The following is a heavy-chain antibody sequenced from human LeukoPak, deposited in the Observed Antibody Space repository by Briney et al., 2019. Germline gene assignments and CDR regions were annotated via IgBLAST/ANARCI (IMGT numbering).Heavy chain of an antibody. V-gene: IGHV3-11*01. CDR2: ISSSGSTI. D-gene: IGHD3-22*01. CDR3: ARDLHPDYYDSSGYDPPDY. CDR1: GFTFSDYY. J-gene: IGHJ4*02. Sequence: PGGSLRLSCAASGFTFSDYYVSWIRQAPGKGLEWVSYISSSGSTIYYADSVKGRFTISRDNAKNSLYLQMNSLRAEDTAVYYCARDLHPDYYDSSGYDPPDYWGQGTLVTVSS.